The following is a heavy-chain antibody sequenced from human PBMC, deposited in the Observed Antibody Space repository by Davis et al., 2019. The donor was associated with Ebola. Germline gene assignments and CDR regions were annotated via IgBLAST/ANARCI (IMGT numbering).Heavy chain of an antibody. J-gene: IGHJ6*04. Sequence: HSQTLSLTCSISGDSVSVHSAPCNWIRQSPSRGLEWLGRTYYTSKWYNDYAVSVKSRITINPDTAKNQFSLQLNSVTPEDTAVYYCARGWLRSGLDVWGKGAAVTGSS. CDR2: TYYTSKWYN. CDR3: ARGWLRSGLDV. V-gene: IGHV6-1*01. D-gene: IGHD5-12*01. CDR1: GDSVSVHSAP.